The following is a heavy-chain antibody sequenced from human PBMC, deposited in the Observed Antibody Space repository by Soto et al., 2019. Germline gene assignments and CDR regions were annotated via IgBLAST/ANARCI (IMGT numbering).Heavy chain of an antibody. CDR1: GFTFSSYW. V-gene: IGHV3-7*03. CDR3: ARDGPLYYYDSRGWGAFDI. CDR2: IKQDGSEK. J-gene: IGHJ3*02. D-gene: IGHD3-22*01. Sequence: EVQLVESGGGLVQPGGSLRLSCAASGFTFSSYWMSWVRQAPGKGLEWVANIKQDGSEKYYVDSVKGRFTISRDNAKNSLFLQMNSLRAEDTAVYYCARDGPLYYYDSRGWGAFDIWGQGTMVTVSS.